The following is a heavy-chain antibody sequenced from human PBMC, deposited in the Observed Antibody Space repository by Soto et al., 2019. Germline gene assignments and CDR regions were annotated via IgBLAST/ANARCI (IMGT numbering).Heavy chain of an antibody. J-gene: IGHJ4*02. CDR2: INHSGST. CDR1: GGSFSGYY. CDR3: AKVSNYDSIDDY. D-gene: IGHD4-4*01. V-gene: IGHV4-34*01. Sequence: SETLSLTCAVYGGSFSGYYWSWIRQPPGKGLEWIGEINHSGSTNYNPSLKSRVTISVDTSKNQFSLKLSSVTAADTAVYYCAKVSNYDSIDDYWGQGTLVTVSS.